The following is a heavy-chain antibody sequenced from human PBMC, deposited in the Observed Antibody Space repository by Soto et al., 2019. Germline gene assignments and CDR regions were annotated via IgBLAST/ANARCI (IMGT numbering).Heavy chain of an antibody. D-gene: IGHD1-26*01. J-gene: IGHJ5*02. Sequence: QVQLVQSGAEVKKPGASVKVSCKASGYTFTSYGLSWVRQAPGQGLAWMGRISASNYNTNYAQKLQGRDTMTTDTSTSTAYMELRRLRSDDTAVYCRARVVGALGHWFDPWAQGNLVPVSP. V-gene: IGHV1-18*01. CDR2: ISASNYNT. CDR1: GYTFTSYG. CDR3: ARVVGALGHWFDP.